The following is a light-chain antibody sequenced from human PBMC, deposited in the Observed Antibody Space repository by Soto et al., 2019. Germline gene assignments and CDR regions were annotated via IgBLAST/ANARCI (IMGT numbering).Light chain of an antibody. CDR3: SSYTNSSTLRV. V-gene: IGLV2-14*01. Sequence: QSVLTQPASVSGSPGQSITISCTGTSSDVGGYNYVSWYQQHPGKAPKLMIYDVSNRPSGVSNRFSGSKSGNTASLTISGLQAEDEANYYCSSYTNSSTLRVFGTRTKVTVL. CDR2: DVS. J-gene: IGLJ1*01. CDR1: SSDVGGYNY.